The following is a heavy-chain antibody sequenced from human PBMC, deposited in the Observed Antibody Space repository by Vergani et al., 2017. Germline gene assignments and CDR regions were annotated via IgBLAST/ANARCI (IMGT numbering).Heavy chain of an antibody. CDR1: GFTFTNFA. D-gene: IGHD3-22*01. V-gene: IGHV3-23*01. CDR3: AKDNVPDYYDSSGYCDY. Sequence: EVQLLESGGNLVQPGGSLRLPCAASGFTFTNFAMTWVRQAPGEGLEWVSGISGSGGFTYYADSVKGRFTISRDNSKNTMFLQMNNLRAEDTAVYYCAKDNVPDYYDSSGYCDYWGQGTLVTVSS. CDR2: ISGSGGFT. J-gene: IGHJ4*02.